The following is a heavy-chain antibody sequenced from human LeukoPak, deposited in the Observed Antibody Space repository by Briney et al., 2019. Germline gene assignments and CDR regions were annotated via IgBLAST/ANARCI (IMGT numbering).Heavy chain of an antibody. J-gene: IGHJ3*02. CDR1: GFTFSTYN. CDR2: ITSNLNTI. V-gene: IGHV3-48*04. D-gene: IGHD3-9*01. CDR3: ARLNYDILTNSYSLDI. Sequence: PGGSLRLSCAASGFTFSTYNMNWVRQAPGKGLEWLAYITSNLNTIYYADSVKGRFTISRDNAKNSLYVQMKSLRAEDTAVYYCARLNYDILTNSYSLDIWGQGTMVTVSS.